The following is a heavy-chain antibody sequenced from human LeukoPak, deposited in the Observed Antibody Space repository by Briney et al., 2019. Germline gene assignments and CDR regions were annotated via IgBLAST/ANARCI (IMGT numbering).Heavy chain of an antibody. CDR3: ARDRTAGHYSNWFDP. CDR2: INPSGGST. J-gene: IGHJ5*02. D-gene: IGHD1-26*01. Sequence: ASVKVSCKASGYTFTSYDINWVRQAPGQGLEWMGIINPSGGSTSYAQKFQGRVTMTRDMSTSTVYMELSSLRSEDTAVYYCARDRTAGHYSNWFDPWGQGTLVTVSS. V-gene: IGHV1-46*01. CDR1: GYTFTSYD.